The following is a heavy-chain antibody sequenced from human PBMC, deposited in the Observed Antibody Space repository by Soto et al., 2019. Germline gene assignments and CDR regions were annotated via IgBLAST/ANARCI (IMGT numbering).Heavy chain of an antibody. Sequence: GGPLRLSCAASGFTFSSYAMSWVRQAPGKGLEWVSAISGSGGSTYYADSVKGRFTISRDNSKNTLYLQMNSLRAEDTAVYYCAKGTTMIVVVSIDYWGQGTLVTVSS. D-gene: IGHD3-22*01. CDR2: ISGSGGST. V-gene: IGHV3-23*01. CDR1: GFTFSSYA. J-gene: IGHJ4*02. CDR3: AKGTTMIVVVSIDY.